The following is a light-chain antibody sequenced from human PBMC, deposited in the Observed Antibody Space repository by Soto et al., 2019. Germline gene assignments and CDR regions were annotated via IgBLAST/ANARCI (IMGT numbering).Light chain of an antibody. V-gene: IGLV2-14*01. CDR1: SSDVGGYNY. CDR3: SSYTSSSTNYV. CDR2: DVS. Sequence: QSALTQPASVSGSPGQSITISCTGTSSDVGGYNYVSWYQQHPGKAPKLMIYDVSNRPSGVSNRFSGSKSSNTASLTISGHQAEDEADYYCSSYTSSSTNYVFGTGTKVTVL. J-gene: IGLJ1*01.